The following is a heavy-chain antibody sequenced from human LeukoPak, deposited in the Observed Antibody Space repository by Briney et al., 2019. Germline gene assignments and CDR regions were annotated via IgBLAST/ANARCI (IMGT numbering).Heavy chain of an antibody. CDR2: ISGSGGST. V-gene: IGHV3-23*01. CDR3: AKDDRGMPYYFDY. CDR1: GFTFSSYA. J-gene: IGHJ4*02. Sequence: GGSLRLSCAASGFTFSSYAMSWVRQAPGKGLEWVSAISGSGGSTYYADSVKGRFTISRDNSKNTLYLQMNSLRAEDTAIYYCAKDDRGMPYYFDYWGQGTLVTVSS. D-gene: IGHD1-14*01.